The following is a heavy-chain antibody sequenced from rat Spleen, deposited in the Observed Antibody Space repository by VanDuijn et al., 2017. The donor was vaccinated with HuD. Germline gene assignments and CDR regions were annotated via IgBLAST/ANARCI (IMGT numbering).Heavy chain of an antibody. Sequence: EVQLVESGGDLVQPGRSLKVSCAASGFTFRNYYMAWVRQAPTKGLEWVASITTGGGNTYYRDSVKGRFTISRDNAKSTLYLQMDSLRSEDTATYYCARQWLTGSHWFFDFWGPGTMVTVSS. CDR2: ITTGGGNT. CDR1: GFTFRNYY. CDR3: ARQWLTGSHWFFDF. V-gene: IGHV5-25*01. D-gene: IGHD1-4*01. J-gene: IGHJ1*01.